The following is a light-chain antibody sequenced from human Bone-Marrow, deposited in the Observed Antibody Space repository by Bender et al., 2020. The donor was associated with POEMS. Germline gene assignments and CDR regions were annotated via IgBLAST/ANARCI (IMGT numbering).Light chain of an antibody. J-gene: IGLJ3*02. CDR1: SSDVGGYNY. Sequence: QSALTQPLSASGSPGQSVSISCTGTSSDVGGYNYVSWYQQHPGKAPKLMIYEVTMRPSGVPDRFSGSKSGNTASLTVSGLRAEDEADYYCSSYAGRNHLVFGGGTKLTVL. V-gene: IGLV2-8*01. CDR3: SSYAGRNHLV. CDR2: EVT.